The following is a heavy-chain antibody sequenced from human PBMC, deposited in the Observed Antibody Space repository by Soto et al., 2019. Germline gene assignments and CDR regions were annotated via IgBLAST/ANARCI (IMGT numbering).Heavy chain of an antibody. Sequence: ASVKASCKASGYTFTSYGISCVRQAPGQGLEWMGWISAYNGNTNYAQKLQGRVTMTTDTSTSTAYMELRSLRSDDTAVYYCARGDDSSGSRSAFDIWGQGTMVTVSS. J-gene: IGHJ3*02. V-gene: IGHV1-18*01. CDR2: ISAYNGNT. CDR1: GYTFTSYG. CDR3: ARGDDSSGSRSAFDI. D-gene: IGHD3-22*01.